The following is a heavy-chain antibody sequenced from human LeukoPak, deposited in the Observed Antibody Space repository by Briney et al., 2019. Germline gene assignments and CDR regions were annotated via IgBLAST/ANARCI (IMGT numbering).Heavy chain of an antibody. J-gene: IGHJ6*03. Sequence: GGSLRLSCVASGFSFSSFGMSWVRQAPGKGLEWVSSISSSSSYIYYADSVKGRFTISRDNAKNSLYLQMNSLRAEDTAVYYCARAKGESIVATYYHYYYMDVWGKGTTVTVSS. V-gene: IGHV3-21*01. CDR1: GFSFSSFG. CDR3: ARAKGESIVATYYHYYYMDV. D-gene: IGHD5-12*01. CDR2: ISSSSSYI.